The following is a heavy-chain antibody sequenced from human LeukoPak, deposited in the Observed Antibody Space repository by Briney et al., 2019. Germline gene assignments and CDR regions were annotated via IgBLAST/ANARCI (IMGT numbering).Heavy chain of an antibody. J-gene: IGHJ4*02. CDR1: GVSISSSSYY. Sequence: SETLSLTCTVSGVSISSSSYYWGWIRQPPGKGLEWIGSIYYSGSTYYNPSLKSRVTISVDTSKNQFSLKLSSVTAADTAVYYCARAIGTRYGYFDYWGQGTLVTVSS. CDR2: IYYSGST. V-gene: IGHV4-39*01. D-gene: IGHD1-14*01. CDR3: ARAIGTRYGYFDY.